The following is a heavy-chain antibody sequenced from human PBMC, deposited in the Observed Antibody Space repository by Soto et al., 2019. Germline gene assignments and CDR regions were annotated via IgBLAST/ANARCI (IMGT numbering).Heavy chain of an antibody. J-gene: IGHJ5*02. V-gene: IGHV3-23*01. CDR1: GFTFSSYA. Sequence: EVQLLESGGGLVQPGGSLRLSCAASGFTFSSYAMSWVRQAPGRGREWVSAISGRGGSTYYADSVKGRFTISRDNSKNTLYLQMNSLRAEDTAVYYCAKDSTIFGGDGWFDPWGQGTLVTVSS. CDR3: AKDSTIFGGDGWFDP. CDR2: ISGRGGST. D-gene: IGHD3-3*01.